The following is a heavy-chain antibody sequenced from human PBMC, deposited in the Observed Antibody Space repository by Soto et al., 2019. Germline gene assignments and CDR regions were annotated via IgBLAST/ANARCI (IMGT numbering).Heavy chain of an antibody. D-gene: IGHD6-19*01. CDR1: GFTFSSYW. V-gene: IGHV3-7*01. CDR2: IKQDGSEK. CDR3: AREGRPSVAAKLGFDP. J-gene: IGHJ5*02. Sequence: GGSLRLSCAASGFTFSSYWMSWVRQAPGKGLEWVANIKQDGSEKYYGDSVKGRFTISRDNAKNSLYLQMNSLRAEDTAVYYCAREGRPSVAAKLGFDPWGQGTLVTVSS.